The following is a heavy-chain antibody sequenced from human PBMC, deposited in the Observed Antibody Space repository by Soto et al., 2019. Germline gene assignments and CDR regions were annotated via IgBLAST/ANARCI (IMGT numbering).Heavy chain of an antibody. Sequence: QVQLVQSGAEVKKPGASVKVSCKASGYTFTSYDINWVRQATGQGLEWMGWMNPNSGNTGYPQKFQGRVIMTRNTSISTAYKELSSLRFEDTAVYYCARSPPRVERNNYAGGWFDPWGQGTLVTVSS. CDR3: ARSPPRVERNNYAGGWFDP. J-gene: IGHJ5*02. D-gene: IGHD4-4*01. V-gene: IGHV1-8*01. CDR2: MNPNSGNT. CDR1: GYTFTSYD.